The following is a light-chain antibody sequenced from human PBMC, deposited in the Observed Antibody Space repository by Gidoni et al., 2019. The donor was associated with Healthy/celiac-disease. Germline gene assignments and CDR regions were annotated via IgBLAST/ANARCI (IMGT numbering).Light chain of an antibody. V-gene: IGKV3-20*01. CDR1: QSVSSSY. CDR3: QQYGSSPP. CDR2: GAS. J-gene: IGKJ4*01. Sequence: EIVLTQSPGTLSLSPGERASQSVSSSYLAWYQQKPGQAPRLLIYGASSRATGIPDRFSGSGSGTDFTLTISRLEPEDFAVYYCQQYGSSPPFGGXTKVEIK.